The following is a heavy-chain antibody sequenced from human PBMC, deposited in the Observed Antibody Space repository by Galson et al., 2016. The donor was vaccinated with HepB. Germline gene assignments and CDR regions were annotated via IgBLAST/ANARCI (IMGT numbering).Heavy chain of an antibody. Sequence: SETLSLTCTVSGGSVTSGPYYWHWIRQSPGKGLEYIGYMYYSGSPNYNPSLKSRVTISQDTSKNQLSLNLTSVTAADTAVYYCARSSAAGTAPFDFWGRGTMVTAS. CDR2: MYYSGSP. V-gene: IGHV4-61*01. J-gene: IGHJ3*01. CDR1: GGSVTSGPYY. CDR3: ARSSAAGTAPFDF. D-gene: IGHD6-13*01.